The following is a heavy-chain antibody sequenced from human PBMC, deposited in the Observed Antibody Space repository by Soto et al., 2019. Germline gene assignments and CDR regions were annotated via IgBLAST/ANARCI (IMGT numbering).Heavy chain of an antibody. Sequence: QVQLVESGGGVVQPGRSLTLSCAASGFTFNSYGMHWVRQAPGKGLEWVALIWYDGSNKFYADSVKDRFTISRDSSKNTLYLQMKSLRAEDTAVYYCARDRGSWFDPWGQGTLVTVSP. CDR1: GFTFNSYG. V-gene: IGHV3-33*01. CDR3: ARDRGSWFDP. J-gene: IGHJ5*02. CDR2: IWYDGSNK. D-gene: IGHD1-26*01.